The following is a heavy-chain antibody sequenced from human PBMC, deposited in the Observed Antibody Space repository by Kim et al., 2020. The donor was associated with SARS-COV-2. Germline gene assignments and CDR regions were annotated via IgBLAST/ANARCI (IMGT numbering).Heavy chain of an antibody. V-gene: IGHV3-21*01. CDR1: GFTFSSYS. CDR3: ARDMPRPYDILTGYYSYYYYYYGMDV. D-gene: IGHD3-9*01. J-gene: IGHJ6*02. CDR2: ISSSSSYI. Sequence: GGSLRLSCAASGFTFSSYSMNWVRQAPGKGLEWVSSISSSSSYIYYADSVKGRFTISRDNAKNSLYLQMNSLRAEDTAVYYCARDMPRPYDILTGYYSYYYYYYGMDVWGQGTTVTVSS.